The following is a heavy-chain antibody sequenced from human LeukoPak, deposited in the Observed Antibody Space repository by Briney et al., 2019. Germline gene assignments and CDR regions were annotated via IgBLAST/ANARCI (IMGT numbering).Heavy chain of an antibody. V-gene: IGHV3-30*02. Sequence: PGGSLRLSCTASGFTFSSYGMHWVRQAPGKGLEWVAFIQYDENTEYYADSVKGRFTISRDNSKNTLYLQMNSLRLEDTALYYCAKEVLLAPFDYWGQGTLVTVSS. CDR1: GFTFSSYG. CDR3: AKEVLLAPFDY. J-gene: IGHJ4*02. CDR2: IQYDENTE. D-gene: IGHD2-21*01.